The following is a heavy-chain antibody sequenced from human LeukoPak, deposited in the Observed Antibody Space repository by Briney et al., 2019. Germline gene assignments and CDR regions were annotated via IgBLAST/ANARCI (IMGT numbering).Heavy chain of an antibody. CDR2: ISYDGSNK. D-gene: IGHD5-18*01. CDR3: AKSLKPGYSYGYFDY. V-gene: IGHV3-30*18. CDR1: GFTFSSYG. J-gene: IGHJ4*02. Sequence: GGSLRLSCAASGFTFSSYGMHWVRQAPGKGLEWVAVISYDGSNKYYADSVKGRFTISRDNSKNTLYLQMNSLRAEDTAVYYCAKSLKPGYSYGYFDYWGQGTLVTVSS.